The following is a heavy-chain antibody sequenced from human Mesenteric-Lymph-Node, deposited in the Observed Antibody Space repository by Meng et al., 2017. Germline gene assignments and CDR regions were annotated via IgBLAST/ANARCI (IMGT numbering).Heavy chain of an antibody. Sequence: HLQLQDSGPGLVKPSETLSLTCTVSGGSISSTSYSWGWIRQPPGKGPEWIGSIYYSGSNYHNPSLKSRLTISVDTSKSQLALKLSSVTAADTAVYYCARQIFELGYGGNSPFDYWGQGTLVTVSS. CDR1: GGSISSTSYS. CDR2: IYYSGSN. CDR3: ARQIFELGYGGNSPFDY. J-gene: IGHJ4*02. V-gene: IGHV4-39*01. D-gene: IGHD4-23*01.